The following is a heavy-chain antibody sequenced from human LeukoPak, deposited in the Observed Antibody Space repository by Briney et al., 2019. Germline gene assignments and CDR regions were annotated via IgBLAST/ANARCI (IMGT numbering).Heavy chain of an antibody. CDR1: GGSISSYY. J-gene: IGHJ4*02. V-gene: IGHV4-59*08. D-gene: IGHD3-16*02. CDR3: ARHPYDYVWGSYRYKSFDY. Sequence: PSETLSLTCTVSGGSISSYYWSWIRQPPGKGLEWIGYIYYSGSTNYNPSLKSRVTISVDTSKNQFSLKLSSVTAADTAVHYCARHPYDYVWGSYRYKSFDYWGQGTLVTVSS. CDR2: IYYSGST.